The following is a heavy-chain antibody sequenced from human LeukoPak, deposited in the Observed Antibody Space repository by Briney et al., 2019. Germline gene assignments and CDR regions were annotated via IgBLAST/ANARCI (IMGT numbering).Heavy chain of an antibody. J-gene: IGHJ5*02. D-gene: IGHD1-26*01. CDR1: GGSFNGYY. Sequence: SETLSLTCAVYGGSFNGYYWSWIRQPPGKGLEWIGEINHSGSTNYNPSLKSRVTISVDTSKNQFSLKLSSVTAADTAVYYCARSGKIIVGATNDWFDPWGQGTLVTVSS. CDR2: INHSGST. CDR3: ARSGKIIVGATNDWFDP. V-gene: IGHV4-34*01.